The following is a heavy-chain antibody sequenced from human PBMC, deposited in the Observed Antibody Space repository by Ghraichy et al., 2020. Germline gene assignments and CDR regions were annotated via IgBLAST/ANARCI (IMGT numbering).Heavy chain of an antibody. Sequence: GGSLRLSCAASGFTFSSYGMHWVRQAPGKGLEWVAVIWYDGSNKYYADSVKGRFTISRDNSKNTLYLQMNSLRAEDTAVYYCARDGRYYYGMDVWGQGTTVTVSS. D-gene: IGHD1-26*01. CDR3: ARDGRYYYGMDV. J-gene: IGHJ6*02. V-gene: IGHV3-33*01. CDR1: GFTFSSYG. CDR2: IWYDGSNK.